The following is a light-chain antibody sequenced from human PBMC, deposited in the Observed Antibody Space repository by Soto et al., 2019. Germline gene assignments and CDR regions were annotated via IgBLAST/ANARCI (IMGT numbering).Light chain of an antibody. CDR2: GAS. Sequence: EIVMTQSPASLSVSPGDGATLSCRASQSVASNVAWYQQKPGQGPRLLIHGASTRAVGVPARFSGSGSGTDFTLTISSLQSEDFAGYYWQHYHNYPQQYAFGQGTKLQI. V-gene: IGKV3-15*01. CDR1: QSVASN. J-gene: IGKJ2*01. CDR3: QHYHNYPQQYA.